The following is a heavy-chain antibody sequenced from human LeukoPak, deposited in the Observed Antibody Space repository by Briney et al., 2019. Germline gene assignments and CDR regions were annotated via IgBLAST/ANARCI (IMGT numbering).Heavy chain of an antibody. J-gene: IGHJ5*02. CDR3: ARLRDWFDP. CDR2: IYYSGST. CDR1: GGSISSSSYY. Sequence: WETLSLTCTVSGGSISSSSYYWGWIRQPPGKGLEWIGSIYYSGSTYYNPSLKSRVTISVDTSKNQFSLELSSVTAADTAVYYCARLRDWFDPWGQGTLVTVSS. V-gene: IGHV4-39*01.